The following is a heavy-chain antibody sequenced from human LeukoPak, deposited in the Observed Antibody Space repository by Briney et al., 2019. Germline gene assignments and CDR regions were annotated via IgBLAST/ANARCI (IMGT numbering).Heavy chain of an antibody. Sequence: ASVKVSCKASGYTFTGYYMHWVRQAPGQGLEWMGWINPNSGGTNYAQKFQGRVTMTRDTSTSTVYMELSSLRSEDTAVYYCASQGSIAAAGTRYWGQGTLVTVSS. D-gene: IGHD6-13*01. CDR1: GYTFTGYY. CDR2: INPNSGGT. J-gene: IGHJ4*02. CDR3: ASQGSIAAAGTRY. V-gene: IGHV1-2*02.